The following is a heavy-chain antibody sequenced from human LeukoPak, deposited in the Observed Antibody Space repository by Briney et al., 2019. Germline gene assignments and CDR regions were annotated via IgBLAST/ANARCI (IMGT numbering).Heavy chain of an antibody. V-gene: IGHV3-30-3*01. Sequence: GGSLRLSCAASGFTFSSHAMHWVRQALGKGLEWVTVISYDGSNKYYADSVKGRFTISRDNSKNALYLQMNSLRAEDTAVYYCAREHNTYYDFWSGYSYGMDVWGQGTTVTVSS. CDR3: AREHNTYYDFWSGYSYGMDV. D-gene: IGHD3-3*01. CDR2: ISYDGSNK. CDR1: GFTFSSHA. J-gene: IGHJ6*02.